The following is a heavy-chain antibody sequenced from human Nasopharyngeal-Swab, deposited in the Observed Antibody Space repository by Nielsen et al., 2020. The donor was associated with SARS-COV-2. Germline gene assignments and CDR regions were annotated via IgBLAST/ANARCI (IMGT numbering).Heavy chain of an antibody. CDR2: IYSGGST. V-gene: IGHV3-53*01. CDR1: GFTVSSNY. J-gene: IGHJ4*02. Sequence: GGSLRLSCAASGFTVSSNYMSWVRQAPGRGLEWVSVIYSGGSTYYADSVKGRFTISRDNSKNTLYLQMNSLRAEDTAVYYCASRRYYYDSSGYSDYWGQGTLVTVSS. D-gene: IGHD3-22*01. CDR3: ASRRYYYDSSGYSDY.